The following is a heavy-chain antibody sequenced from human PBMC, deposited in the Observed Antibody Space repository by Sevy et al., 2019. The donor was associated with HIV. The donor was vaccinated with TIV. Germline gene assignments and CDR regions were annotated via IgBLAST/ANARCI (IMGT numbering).Heavy chain of an antibody. CDR3: ARHRRDNGSYRALYYYYYMDV. CDR1: GYSISSGYY. V-gene: IGHV4-38-2*01. Sequence: SETLSLTCAVSGYSISSGYYWGWIRQPPGKGLEWIGSIYSGSTYYNPSPKSRVTITVDTSKKQFSLKLSSVTAADTAVYYWARHRRDNGSYRALYYYYYMDVWGKGTTVTVSS. CDR2: IYSGST. D-gene: IGHD1-26*01. J-gene: IGHJ6*03.